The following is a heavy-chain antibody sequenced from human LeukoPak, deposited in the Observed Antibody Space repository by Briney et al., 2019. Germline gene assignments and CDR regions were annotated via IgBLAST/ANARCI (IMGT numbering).Heavy chain of an antibody. CDR3: TRLRIVGAIYYFDY. CDR1: GFTFSGSP. Sequence: GGSLRLSCAASGFTFSGSPMHWVRQASGKGLEWVGRIRSKANSYATAYAASVKGRFTISRDDSKNTAYLQMNSLKTEDTAVYYCTRLRIVGAIYYFDYWGQGTLVTVSS. V-gene: IGHV3-73*01. J-gene: IGHJ4*02. D-gene: IGHD1-26*01. CDR2: IRSKANSYAT.